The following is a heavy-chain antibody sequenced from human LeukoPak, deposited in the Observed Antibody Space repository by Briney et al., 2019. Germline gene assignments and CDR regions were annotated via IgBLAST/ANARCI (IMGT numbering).Heavy chain of an antibody. J-gene: IGHJ4*02. V-gene: IGHV3-49*04. CDR1: GFTFGDYA. D-gene: IGHD4-23*01. CDR2: IRSKAYGGTT. CDR3: TRALSSTVVTPDDY. Sequence: GGSLRLSCTASGFTFGDYAMSWARQAPGKGLEWVGFIRSKAYGGTTEYAASVKGRFTISRDDSKSIAYLQMNSLKTEDTAVYYCTRALSSTVVTPDDYWGQGTLVTVSS.